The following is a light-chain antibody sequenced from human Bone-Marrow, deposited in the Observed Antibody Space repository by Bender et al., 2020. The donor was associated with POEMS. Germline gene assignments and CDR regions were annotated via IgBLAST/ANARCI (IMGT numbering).Light chain of an antibody. CDR2: DVT. J-gene: IGLJ3*02. CDR3: CTYAGNSRLV. Sequence: QSALTQPASVSGSPGQSITISCTGTSSDVGSYNLVSWYRHHPGKAPKVVIYDVTERPSGISPRFSGSKSGNTASLTISGLQADDEAHYSCCTYAGNSRLVFGGGTKLTVL. V-gene: IGLV2-23*02. CDR1: SSDVGSYNL.